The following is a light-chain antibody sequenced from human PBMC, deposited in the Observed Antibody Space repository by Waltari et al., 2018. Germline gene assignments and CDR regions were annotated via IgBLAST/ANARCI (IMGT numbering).Light chain of an antibody. V-gene: IGLV2-23*01. CDR1: SSDFGTYNL. CDR2: EGT. J-gene: IGLJ2*01. Sequence: QSALTQPASVSGSPGQSITISCTGTSSDFGTYNLVSWYQQHPGKAPKLMIYEGTKRPSGVSNRFSGSKSGNTASLTISGLQAEDEAHYYCCSYAGGRPHVVFGGGTQLTVL. CDR3: CSYAGGRPHVV.